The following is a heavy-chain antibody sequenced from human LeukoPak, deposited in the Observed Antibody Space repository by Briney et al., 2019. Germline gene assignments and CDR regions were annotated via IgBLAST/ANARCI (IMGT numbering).Heavy chain of an antibody. CDR2: INSDGSST. Sequence: GRSLRLSCAASGFTFSSYWMHWVRQPPGKGLVWVSRINSDGSSTTYADSVKGQFTISRDNAKNTLYLQMNSLRAEDTAVYYCARGYSYGFFDYWGQGTLATVSS. D-gene: IGHD5-18*01. J-gene: IGHJ4*02. CDR3: ARGYSYGFFDY. V-gene: IGHV3-74*01. CDR1: GFTFSSYW.